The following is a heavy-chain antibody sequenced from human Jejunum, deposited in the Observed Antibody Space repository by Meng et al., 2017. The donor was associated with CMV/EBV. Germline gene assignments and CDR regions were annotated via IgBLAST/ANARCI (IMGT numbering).Heavy chain of an antibody. CDR1: GFTGSSDY. CDR2: IYTGGTT. V-gene: IGHV3-53*01. D-gene: IGHD1-20*01. Sequence: SGFTGSSDYMTWVRQAPGKGLEWVSVIYTGGTTHYADSVKGRFTISRDSSKNTLFLQMNSRRAEDTAVYYCARALTGTYYYGMDVWGQGTTVTDSS. CDR3: ARALTGTYYYGMDV. J-gene: IGHJ6*02.